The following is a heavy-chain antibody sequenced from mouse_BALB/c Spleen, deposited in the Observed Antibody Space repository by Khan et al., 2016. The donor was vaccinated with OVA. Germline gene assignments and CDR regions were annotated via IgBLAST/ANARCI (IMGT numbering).Heavy chain of an antibody. D-gene: IGHD1-1*01. Sequence: QVQLKESGAELVRPGSSVKISCKASGYTFSSSWMNWVKQRPGQGLEWIGQIFPGNDDADYTGKFKGKATLTADKSSRTAYMQLTSLTSEDSAVYFCARYFGSRFAYWGQGTLVTVSA. V-gene: IGHV1-80*01. J-gene: IGHJ3*01. CDR1: GYTFSSSW. CDR3: ARYFGSRFAY. CDR2: IFPGNDDA.